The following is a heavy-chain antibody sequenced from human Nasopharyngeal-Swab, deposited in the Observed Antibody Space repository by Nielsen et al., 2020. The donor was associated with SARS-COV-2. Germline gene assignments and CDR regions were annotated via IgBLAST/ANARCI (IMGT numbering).Heavy chain of an antibody. CDR2: TYYRSKWYN. D-gene: IGHD5-18*01. J-gene: IGHJ5*02. CDR1: GDSVSSNSAA. Sequence: LRLSCAISGDSVSSNSAAWNWIRQSPSRGLEWLGRTYYRSKWYNDYAVSVKSRITINPDTSKNQFSLQLNSVTPEDTAVYYCARAAMVTGGMNWFDPWGQGTLVTVSS. V-gene: IGHV6-1*01. CDR3: ARAAMVTGGMNWFDP.